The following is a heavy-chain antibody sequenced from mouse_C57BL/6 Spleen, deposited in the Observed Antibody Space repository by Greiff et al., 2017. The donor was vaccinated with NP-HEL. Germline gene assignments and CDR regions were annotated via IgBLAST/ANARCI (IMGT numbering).Heavy chain of an antibody. J-gene: IGHJ4*01. V-gene: IGHV1-55*01. Sequence: QVQLQQPGAELVKPGASVKMSCKASGYTFTSYWITWVKQRPGQGLEWIGDIYPGSGSTNYNEKFKSKATLTAEKSSSTAYMQLSSLTSEDSAVYFCARYIYSYAMDYWGQGTSVTVSS. CDR1: GYTFTSYW. CDR3: ARYIYSYAMDY. CDR2: IYPGSGST.